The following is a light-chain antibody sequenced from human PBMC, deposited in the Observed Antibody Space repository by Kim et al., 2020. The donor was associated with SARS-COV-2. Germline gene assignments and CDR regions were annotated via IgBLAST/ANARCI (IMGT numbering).Light chain of an antibody. CDR1: QSILYSSSNKNN. CDR3: QQYYDTPLT. CDR2: WAS. J-gene: IGKJ4*01. V-gene: IGKV4-1*01. Sequence: ATINGKSSQSILYSSSNKNNLAWYQQKPGQPPKLLIHWASIRESGVPDRFSGSGSGTDFTLTISSLQAEDVAVYYCQQYYDTPLTFGGGTKVDIK.